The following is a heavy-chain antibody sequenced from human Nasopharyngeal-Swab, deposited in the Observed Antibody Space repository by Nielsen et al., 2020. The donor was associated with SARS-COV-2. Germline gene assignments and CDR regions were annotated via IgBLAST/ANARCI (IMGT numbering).Heavy chain of an antibody. J-gene: IGHJ6*02. V-gene: IGHV1-46*01. CDR2: INPSGGST. D-gene: IGHD3-16*02. CDR1: GYTFTSYY. CDR3: ARVKLRLGELSLASKAFYYYYGMDV. Sequence: ASVKVSCKASGYTFTSYYMHWVRQAPGQGLEWMGIINPSGGSTSYAQKFQGRVTMTRDTSTSTVYMELSSLRSEDTAVYYCARVKLRLGELSLASKAFYYYYGMDVWGQGTTVTVSS.